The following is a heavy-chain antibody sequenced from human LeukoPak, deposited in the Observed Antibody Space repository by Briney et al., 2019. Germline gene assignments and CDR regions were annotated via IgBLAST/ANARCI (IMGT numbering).Heavy chain of an antibody. CDR3: ARDSRRPYYYDSSGYGY. CDR2: INPNSGGT. D-gene: IGHD3-22*01. Sequence: GASVKVSCKASGYTFTGYYMHWVRQAPGQGLEWMGWINPNSGGTNYAQKFQGRVTMTRDTSISTAYMELSRLRSDDTAVYYCARDSRRPYYYDSSGYGYWGQGTLVTVSS. CDR1: GYTFTGYY. J-gene: IGHJ4*02. V-gene: IGHV1-2*02.